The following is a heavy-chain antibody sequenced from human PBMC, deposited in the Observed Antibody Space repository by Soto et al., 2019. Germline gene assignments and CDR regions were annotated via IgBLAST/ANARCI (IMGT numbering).Heavy chain of an antibody. D-gene: IGHD3-22*01. J-gene: IGHJ6*02. CDR3: ARDRSDSSGYYLSYGMDV. CDR2: INPNGGGT. V-gene: IGHV1-2*04. CDR1: GYTFTGYY. Sequence: ASVKVSCKASGYTFTGYYMHWVRQAPGQGLEWMGWINPNGGGTNYAQKFQGWVTMTRDTSISTAYMELGRLGSDDTAVYYCARDRSDSSGYYLSYGMDVWGQGTTVTVSS.